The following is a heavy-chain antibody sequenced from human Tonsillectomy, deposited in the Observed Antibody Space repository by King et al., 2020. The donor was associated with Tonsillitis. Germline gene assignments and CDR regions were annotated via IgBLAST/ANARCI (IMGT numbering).Heavy chain of an antibody. CDR3: ARGYCTNGICLDAFDI. Sequence: VQLQESGPGLVKASQTLSLTCAVSGGSISSGDFSWSWIRQPPGKGLEWIGYIYYSGSPYYNPSLKSRGTISIDTSKNQFSLNLSSVTAADTAVYYCARGYCTNGICLDAFDIWGQGTLVTVSS. CDR2: IYYSGSP. J-gene: IGHJ3*02. CDR1: GGSISSGDFS. D-gene: IGHD2-8*01. V-gene: IGHV4-30-4*07.